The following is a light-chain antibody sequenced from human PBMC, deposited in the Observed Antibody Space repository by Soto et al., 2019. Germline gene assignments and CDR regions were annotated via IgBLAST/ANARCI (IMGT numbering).Light chain of an antibody. CDR3: QQYGSSLFT. CDR1: QSVSSSY. CDR2: GAS. Sequence: EIVLTQSPGTLSSSPGERATLSCRASQSVSSSYLAWYQQKPGQAPRLLIYGASSRATGIPDRFSGSGSGTDFTLTISRLEPEDLAVYYCQQYGSSLFTFGGGTKVEIK. V-gene: IGKV3-20*01. J-gene: IGKJ4*01.